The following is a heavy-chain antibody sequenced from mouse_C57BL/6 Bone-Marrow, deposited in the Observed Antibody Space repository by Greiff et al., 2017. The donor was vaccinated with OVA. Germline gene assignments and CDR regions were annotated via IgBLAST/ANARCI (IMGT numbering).Heavy chain of an antibody. CDR2: IRNKANNHAT. V-gene: IGHV6-6*01. D-gene: IGHD2-3*01. CDR1: GFTFSDAW. Sequence: EVQGVESGGGLVQPGGSMKLSCAASGFTFSDAWMDWVRQSPEKGLEWVAEIRNKANNHATYYAESVKGRFTISRDDYKSSGYLKMNSLRAEDTGIYYCTRDDPYDGFRFAYWGQGTLVTVSA. CDR3: TRDDPYDGFRFAY. J-gene: IGHJ3*01.